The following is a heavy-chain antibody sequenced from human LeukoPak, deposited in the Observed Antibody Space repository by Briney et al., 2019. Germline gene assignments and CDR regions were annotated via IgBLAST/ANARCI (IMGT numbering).Heavy chain of an antibody. V-gene: IGHV4-31*02. Sequence: PSETLSLTCTVSGGSISSGGYYWSWIRQHPGKGLEWIGYIYYSGSTYYNPSLKSRVTISVDTSKNQFSLKLSSVTAADTAVYYCARASPLIGYCSSTSCYVHDYWGQGTQVTVSS. CDR2: IYYSGST. J-gene: IGHJ4*02. D-gene: IGHD2-2*01. CDR3: ARASPLIGYCSSTSCYVHDY. CDR1: GGSISSGGYY.